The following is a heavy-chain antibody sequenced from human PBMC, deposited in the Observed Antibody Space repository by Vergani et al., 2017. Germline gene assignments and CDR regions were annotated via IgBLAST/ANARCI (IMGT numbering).Heavy chain of an antibody. CDR3: ARRGYSSGYYYFDY. J-gene: IGHJ4*02. V-gene: IGHV4-34*01. CDR1: GGSFSGYY. Sequence: QVQLQQWGAGLLKPSETLSLTCAVYGGSFSGYYWSWIRQPPGKGLEWIGEINHSGSTNYNPSLKSRVTISVDTSKNQFSLKLSSVTAADTAVYYCARRGYSSGYYYFDYWGQGTLVTVSS. D-gene: IGHD2-15*01. CDR2: INHSGST.